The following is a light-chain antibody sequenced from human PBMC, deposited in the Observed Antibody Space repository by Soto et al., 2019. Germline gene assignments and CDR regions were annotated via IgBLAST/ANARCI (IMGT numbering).Light chain of an antibody. J-gene: IGLJ1*01. Sequence: QSALTQPASVSGSPGQSITISCTGISSDVGGYNYVSWYQQHPGKAPKLMIHQVTNRPSGVSNRFSGSKSGNTASLTISGLQTEDEADYYCSSYTSRITVVFGTGTKVTVL. V-gene: IGLV2-14*01. CDR3: SSYTSRITVV. CDR1: SSDVGGYNY. CDR2: QVT.